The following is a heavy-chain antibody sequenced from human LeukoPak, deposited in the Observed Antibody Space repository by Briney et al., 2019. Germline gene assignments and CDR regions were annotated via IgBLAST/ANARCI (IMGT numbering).Heavy chain of an antibody. V-gene: IGHV5-51*01. CDR3: ARQSLSYYYGSGSYRHYYYYYMDV. D-gene: IGHD3-10*01. CDR2: IYLGDADT. Sequence: GASLKISCKGSGYSFTSYWIGWVRQMPGKGLEGMGIIYLGDADTRYSPSFQGQVTISADKSISTAYLQWSSLTASDTAMYYCARQSLSYYYGSGSYRHYYYYYMDVWGKGTTVTVSS. J-gene: IGHJ6*03. CDR1: GYSFTSYW.